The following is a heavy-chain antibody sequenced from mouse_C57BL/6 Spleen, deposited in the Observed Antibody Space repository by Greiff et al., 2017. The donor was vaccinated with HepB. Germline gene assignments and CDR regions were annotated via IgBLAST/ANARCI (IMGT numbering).Heavy chain of an antibody. CDR3: ARDYPHNAMDY. J-gene: IGHJ4*01. D-gene: IGHD6-1*01. CDR2: ISYDGSN. V-gene: IGHV3-6*01. CDR1: GYSITSGYY. Sequence: EVQLQQSGPGLVKPSQSLSLTCSVTGYSITSGYYWNWIRQFPGNKLEWMGYISYDGSNNYKPSLKNRISITRDTTKNQFFLKLNSVTTEDTATYYCARDYPHNAMDYWGQGTSVTVSS.